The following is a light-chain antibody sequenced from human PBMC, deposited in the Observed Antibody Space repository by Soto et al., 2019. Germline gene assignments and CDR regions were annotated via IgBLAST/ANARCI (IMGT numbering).Light chain of an antibody. J-gene: IGLJ3*02. Sequence: QSVLTQPPSASGTPGQRVTISCSGSCSNIGSNTVNWYHQLPGTAPKLLISNNNQRPSGVPDRFSGSKSGTSASLAISGLQSEDEADYYCAAWDDGLNGVLFGGGTKLTVL. CDR2: NNN. CDR1: CSNIGSNT. V-gene: IGLV1-44*01. CDR3: AAWDDGLNGVL.